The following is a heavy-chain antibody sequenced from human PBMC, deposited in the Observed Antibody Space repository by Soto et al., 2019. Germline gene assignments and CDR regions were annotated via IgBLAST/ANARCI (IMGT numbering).Heavy chain of an antibody. J-gene: IGHJ6*03. CDR1: GFTFSSYW. CDR2: IKHDGSEK. Sequence: EVQLVESGGGLVQPGGSLRLSCAASGFTFSSYWMTWVRRAPGKGLEWVANIKHDGSEKQYVDSVKGRFTISRDNAKNSLYLQMNSLRAEDTAVYYCADSGSYTDVWGKGTTVIVSS. D-gene: IGHD3-22*01. V-gene: IGHV3-7*01. CDR3: ADSGSYTDV.